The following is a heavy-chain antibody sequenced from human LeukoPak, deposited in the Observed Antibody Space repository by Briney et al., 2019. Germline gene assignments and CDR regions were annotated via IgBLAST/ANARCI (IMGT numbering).Heavy chain of an antibody. CDR1: GGSISSSSYY. CDR3: ARDVGSVLGYCTNGVCYPRDNWFDP. J-gene: IGHJ5*02. CDR2: IYHSGST. D-gene: IGHD2-8*01. Sequence: SETLSLTCTVSGGSISSSSYYWGWIRQPPGKGLEWIGSIYHSGSTNYNPSPKSRVTISVDKSKNQFSLKLSSVTAADTAVYYCARDVGSVLGYCTNGVCYPRDNWFDPWGQGTLVTVSS. V-gene: IGHV4-39*07.